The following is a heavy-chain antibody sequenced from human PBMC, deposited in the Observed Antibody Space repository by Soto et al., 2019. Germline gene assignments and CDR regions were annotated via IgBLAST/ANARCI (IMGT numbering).Heavy chain of an antibody. J-gene: IGHJ5*02. V-gene: IGHV5-10-1*01. D-gene: IGHD2-2*01. CDR3: ARLFCSTTTCDSWFDP. CDR1: GYAFTTFW. Sequence: GESLNSACTVFGYAFTTFWVTGVRQMPEKGLEWMGRIDPRDSYVNYSPSFQGHVSTSVDKSITTAYLQWGSLKASDTAMYYCARLFCSTTTCDSWFDPWGQGTLVTVS. CDR2: IDPRDSYV.